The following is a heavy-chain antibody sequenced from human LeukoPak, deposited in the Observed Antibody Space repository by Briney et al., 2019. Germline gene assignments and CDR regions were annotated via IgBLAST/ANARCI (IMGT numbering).Heavy chain of an antibody. V-gene: IGHV1-58*02. D-gene: IGHD6-19*01. CDR2: IAVGSGNT. CDR3: AAELIAVTGSWY. J-gene: IGHJ4*02. Sequence: ASVKVSCKASGFTFNSSAMQWVRQARRQRPEWIGWIAVGSGNTNYAQKFQERVTITRDMSTKTAHLELSGLRSEDTAVYYCAAELIAVTGSWYWGQGTLVTVSS. CDR1: GFTFNSSA.